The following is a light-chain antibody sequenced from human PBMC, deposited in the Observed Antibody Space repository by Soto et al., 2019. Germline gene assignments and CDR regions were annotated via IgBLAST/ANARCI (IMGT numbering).Light chain of an antibody. V-gene: IGKV3-20*01. CDR2: GAS. CDR1: QSVSSN. J-gene: IGKJ1*01. Sequence: EIVMSQSQATLSVSPGARATLSCRASQSVSSNLAWYQQKPGQAPRLLIYGASSRATGIPDRFSGSGSGTDFTLTIRRLEPDDFAVYYCQQYGSSPRTFGQGTKVDIK. CDR3: QQYGSSPRT.